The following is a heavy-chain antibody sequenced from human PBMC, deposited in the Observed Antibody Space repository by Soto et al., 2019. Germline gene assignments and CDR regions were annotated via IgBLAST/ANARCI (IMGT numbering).Heavy chain of an antibody. J-gene: IGHJ4*02. CDR1: GGTFSSYA. Sequence: QVQLVQSGAEVKKPGSSVKVSCKASGGTFSSYAISWVRQAPGQGLEWMGGIIPIFGTANYAQKFQGRVTITADESASTAYMELSSLRSEDTAVYYCAREGVVTAIQLYYFDYWGQGTLVTVSS. V-gene: IGHV1-69*01. CDR3: AREGVVTAIQLYYFDY. D-gene: IGHD2-21*02. CDR2: IIPIFGTA.